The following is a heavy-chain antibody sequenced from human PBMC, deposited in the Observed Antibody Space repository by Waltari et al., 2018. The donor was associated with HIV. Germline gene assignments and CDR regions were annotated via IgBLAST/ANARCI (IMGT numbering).Heavy chain of an antibody. D-gene: IGHD3-10*01. CDR1: GFSVDSNY. V-gene: IGHV3-53*01. Sequence: EVQLVESGGNLTQPGGSLILSCAASGFSVDSNYMSWVRQAPGKGREGVSVLYRKGNTNYVDAVKGRFTIFRDNSKNTLYLQVNTLRAEDTAVYYCARMQRSYGSEQSRYFYFGIDVWGQGTSVIVSS. CDR2: LYRKGNT. J-gene: IGHJ6*02. CDR3: ARMQRSYGSEQSRYFYFGIDV.